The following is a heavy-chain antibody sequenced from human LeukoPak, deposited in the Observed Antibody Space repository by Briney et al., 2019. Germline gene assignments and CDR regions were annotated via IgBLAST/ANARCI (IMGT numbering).Heavy chain of an antibody. V-gene: IGHV3-48*01. CDR2: ISSSSTI. J-gene: IGHJ4*02. CDR3: ARDQDVVVVAATIGWFDY. CDR1: GFTFSSYS. D-gene: IGHD2-15*01. Sequence: GGSLRLSCAASGFTFSSYSMNWVRQAPGKGLEWVSYISSSSTIYYADSVKGRFTISRDNAKNSLYLQMNSLRAEATAVYYCARDQDVVVVAATIGWFDYWGQGTLVTVSS.